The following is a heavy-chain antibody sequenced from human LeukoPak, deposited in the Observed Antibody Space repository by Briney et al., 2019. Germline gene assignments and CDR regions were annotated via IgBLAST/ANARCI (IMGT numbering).Heavy chain of an antibody. CDR2: IKEDGSEK. V-gene: IGHV3-7*03. CDR1: GFTFSSSW. J-gene: IGHJ4*02. D-gene: IGHD6-13*01. Sequence: GGSPRLSCAASGFTFSSSWMTWVRQAPGKGLEWVANIKEDGSEKYYVDSVKGRFTISRDNAKNSLYLQMNSLRAEDTAMYYCARDSGWFRFDYWGQGTLVTVSS. CDR3: ARDSGWFRFDY.